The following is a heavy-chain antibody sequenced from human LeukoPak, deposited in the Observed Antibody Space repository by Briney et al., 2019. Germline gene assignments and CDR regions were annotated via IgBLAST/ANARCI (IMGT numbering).Heavy chain of an antibody. CDR3: ARVEGLSPHVVRGVTSFDY. Sequence: GASVKVSCKASGGTFSSYAISWVRQAPGQRLEWMGGIIPIFGTANYAQKFQGRVTITADESTSTAYMELSSLRSEDTAVYYCARVEGLSPHVVRGVTSFDYWGQGTLVTVSS. V-gene: IGHV1-69*13. CDR2: IIPIFGTA. CDR1: GGTFSSYA. D-gene: IGHD3-10*01. J-gene: IGHJ4*02.